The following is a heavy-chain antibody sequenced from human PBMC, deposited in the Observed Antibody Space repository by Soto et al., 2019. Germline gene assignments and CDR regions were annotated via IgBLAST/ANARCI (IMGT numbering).Heavy chain of an antibody. D-gene: IGHD2-2*01. CDR1: GGSISSTGYY. Sequence: QLQLQESGPGVVKPSETLSLTCTVSGGSISSTGYYWGWVRQPPGKGLEWIASVYYSGRTYYNPSLRSRVTTPAHRSKDQFSLELRSLAAADTAVYYCARSGHLGSNYDPWGQGPLVTVSS. CDR2: VYYSGRT. V-gene: IGHV4-39*01. J-gene: IGHJ5*02. CDR3: ARSGHLGSNYDP.